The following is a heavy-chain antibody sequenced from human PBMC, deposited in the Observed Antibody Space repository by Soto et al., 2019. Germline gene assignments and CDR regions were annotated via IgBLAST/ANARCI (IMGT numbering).Heavy chain of an antibody. CDR2: IYYIGST. D-gene: IGHD4-4*01. Sequence: QVQLQESGPGLVKPSETLSLTCTVSTGSVSSGDYYWNWIRQPPGRGLEWIGYIYYIGSTNYNSSLKSRVTISVDTSKKQFSLKLSSVTAADTAVYYCARGDRHSRGDIDSWGQGIQVTVSS. J-gene: IGHJ4*02. V-gene: IGHV4-61*08. CDR1: TGSVSSGDYY. CDR3: ARGDRHSRGDIDS.